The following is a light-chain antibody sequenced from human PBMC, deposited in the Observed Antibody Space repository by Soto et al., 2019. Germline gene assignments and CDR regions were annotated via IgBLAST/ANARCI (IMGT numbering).Light chain of an antibody. V-gene: IGKV1-5*01. CDR3: QQYNYYAT. CDR1: ESLSGR. Sequence: DIPDTQFPSPPFFSVREKVPLPCPAIESLSGRLAWYQQRPGQAPTLLIYDVSTLESGVPSRFSGTGSGTEFTLTISGLQPDDFATYYCQQYNYYATFGPGTKVDIK. CDR2: DVS. J-gene: IGKJ1*01.